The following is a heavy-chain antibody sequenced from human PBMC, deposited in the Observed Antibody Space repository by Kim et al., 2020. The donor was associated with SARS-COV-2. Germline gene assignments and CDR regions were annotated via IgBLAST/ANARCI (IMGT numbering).Heavy chain of an antibody. D-gene: IGHD1-26*01. Sequence: YAPKFQGRVTITADKSTSTAYMELSSLRSEDTAVYYCAMSSGSYGYFDYWGQGTLVTVSS. J-gene: IGHJ4*02. V-gene: IGHV1-69*02. CDR3: AMSSGSYGYFDY.